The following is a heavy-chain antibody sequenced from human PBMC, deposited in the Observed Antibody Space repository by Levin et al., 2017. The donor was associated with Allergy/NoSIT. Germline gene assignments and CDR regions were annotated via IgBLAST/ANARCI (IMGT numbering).Heavy chain of an antibody. V-gene: IGHV3-30*04. CDR1: GFTFSSYA. D-gene: IGHD5-18*01. Sequence: PGGSLRLSCAASGFTFSSYAMHWVRQAPGKGLEWVAVISYDGSNKYYADSVKGRFTISRDNSKNTLYLQMNSLRAEDTAVYYCARDLLLDPWIHLTNWFDPWGQGTLVTVSS. CDR2: ISYDGSNK. J-gene: IGHJ5*02. CDR3: ARDLLLDPWIHLTNWFDP.